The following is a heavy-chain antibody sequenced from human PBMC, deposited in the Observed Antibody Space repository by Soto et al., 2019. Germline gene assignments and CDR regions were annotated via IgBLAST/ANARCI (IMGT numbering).Heavy chain of an antibody. Sequence: GASVKVSCKASGYTFTSYDINWVRQAPGQGLEWMGWIDPNSGKTGHVQKFQGRVTMTRDTSISTAYLELSGLTSEDTAVYYCTKAFKLQLPTYWGRGTLXTVSS. D-gene: IGHD1-7*01. CDR3: TKAFKLQLPTY. CDR1: GYTFTSYD. V-gene: IGHV1-8*01. J-gene: IGHJ4*02. CDR2: IDPNSGKT.